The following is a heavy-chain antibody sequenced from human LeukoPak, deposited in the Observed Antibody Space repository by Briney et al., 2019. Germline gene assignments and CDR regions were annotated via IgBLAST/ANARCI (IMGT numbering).Heavy chain of an antibody. J-gene: IGHJ6*02. CDR2: INPNSGGT. Sequence: ASLKVSCKASGYSFSDYHMHWVRQAPGQGLEWMGWINPNSGGTNYAQKFQGRVTMTRGTSISTAYMELSRLRSDDTAVYYCARDLVRYYASGNLYYYGMDVWGQGTTVTVSS. V-gene: IGHV1-2*02. CDR3: ARDLVRYYASGNLYYYGMDV. D-gene: IGHD3-10*01. CDR1: GYSFSDYH.